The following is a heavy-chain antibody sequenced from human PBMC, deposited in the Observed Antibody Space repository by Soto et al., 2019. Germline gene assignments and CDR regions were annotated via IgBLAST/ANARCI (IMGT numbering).Heavy chain of an antibody. V-gene: IGHV3-21*01. D-gene: IGHD5-12*01. J-gene: IGHJ4*02. CDR2: ISGSSSYI. Sequence: EVQLVESGGGLVKPGGSLRLSCAASGFTFSSYNMNWVRRAPGKGLEWVSSISGSSSYIYYADSVKGRFTISRDNAKNSLFLQMNSLRAEDTAVYYCARNFNGYDLAFGYGGKGTLVTVSS. CDR3: ARNFNGYDLAFGY. CDR1: GFTFSSYN.